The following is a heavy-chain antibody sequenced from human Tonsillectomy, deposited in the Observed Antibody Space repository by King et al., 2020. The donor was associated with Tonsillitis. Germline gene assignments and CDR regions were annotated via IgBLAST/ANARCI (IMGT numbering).Heavy chain of an antibody. D-gene: IGHD3-22*01. V-gene: IGHV1-69*14. CDR3: AREHGYYYDRYLNWYFDL. Sequence: QLVQSGAEVKKPGSSVKVSCKASGGTFSSYAISWVRQAPGQGLEWMGGIIPIFSTANYAQKFQGRVTITADKSKSTAYMELSSLRSEDTAVYYCAREHGYYYDRYLNWYFDLWGRGTLVTVSS. CDR2: IIPIFSTA. J-gene: IGHJ2*01. CDR1: GGTFSSYA.